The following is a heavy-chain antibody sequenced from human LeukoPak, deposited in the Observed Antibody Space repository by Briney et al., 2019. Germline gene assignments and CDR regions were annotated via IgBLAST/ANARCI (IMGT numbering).Heavy chain of an antibody. J-gene: IGHJ4*02. CDR2: ITHSGSS. V-gene: IGHV4-34*01. D-gene: IGHD2-21*02. CDR1: VDSFSGYY. Sequence: SETLSLTCAVYVDSFSGYYWSWIRQPPGGGLEWVGGITHSGSSNYNPSLNSRVTMSVDTSKNQFSLKLSSVTAADTAVYYCARGKSVTAIDYWGQGTLVTVSS. CDR3: ARGKSVTAIDY.